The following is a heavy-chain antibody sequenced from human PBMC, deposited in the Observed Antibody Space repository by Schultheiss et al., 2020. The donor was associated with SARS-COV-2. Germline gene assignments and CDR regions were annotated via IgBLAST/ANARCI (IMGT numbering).Heavy chain of an antibody. CDR3: ARRQFYYYGMDV. D-gene: IGHD5-24*01. V-gene: IGHV4-34*01. J-gene: IGHJ6*02. CDR1: GGSFSGDS. Sequence: SQTLSLTCAVYGGSFSGDSWSWLRQPPGTGLKWIGESHCTGSANCNPSLKSRVSISLGTSKNHFSLNLTAVTAADTAVYYCARRQFYYYGMDVWGQGTTVTVSS. CDR2: SHCTGSA.